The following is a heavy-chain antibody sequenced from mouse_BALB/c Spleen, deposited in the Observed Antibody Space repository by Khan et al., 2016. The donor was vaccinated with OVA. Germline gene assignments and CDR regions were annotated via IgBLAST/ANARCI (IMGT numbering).Heavy chain of an antibody. CDR3: TRLVDY. J-gene: IGHJ4*01. V-gene: IGHV5-6-5*01. Sequence: EVKLVESGGGLVKPGGSLKLSCAASGFTFSSYAVSWIRQTPEKRLAWVASINSGGSTYYPDSVKGRFTISRDDARNILYLQMSSLRSEDTAMYYCTRLVDYWGQGTSVTVSS. CDR2: INSGGST. CDR1: GFTFSSYA.